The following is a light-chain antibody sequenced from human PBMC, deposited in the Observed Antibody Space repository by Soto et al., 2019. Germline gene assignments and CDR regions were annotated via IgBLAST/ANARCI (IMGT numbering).Light chain of an antibody. CDR3: QQSNSITWT. V-gene: IGKV1-13*02. CDR1: QGISSA. CDR2: DAS. Sequence: AIQLTQSPSSLSASVGDRVTITCRASQGISSALAWYQQKPGKAPKLLIYDASSLESGVPSRFSGSGSETDFTLTISSLQPEDFATYSCQQSNSITWTFGQGTKVDIK. J-gene: IGKJ1*01.